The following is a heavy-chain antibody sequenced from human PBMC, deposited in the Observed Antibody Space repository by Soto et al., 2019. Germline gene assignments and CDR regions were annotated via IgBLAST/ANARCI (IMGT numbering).Heavy chain of an antibody. CDR2: INHSGST. CDR3: ARGGHVLLWFGDNWFDP. CDR1: GGSFSGYY. V-gene: IGHV4-34*01. D-gene: IGHD3-10*01. J-gene: IGHJ5*02. Sequence: SLTCDVYGGSFSGYYWSWIRQPPGKGLEWIGEINHSGSTNYNPSLKSRVTISVDTSKNQFSLKLSSVTAADTAVYYCARGGHVLLWFGDNWFDPWGQGTLVTVSS.